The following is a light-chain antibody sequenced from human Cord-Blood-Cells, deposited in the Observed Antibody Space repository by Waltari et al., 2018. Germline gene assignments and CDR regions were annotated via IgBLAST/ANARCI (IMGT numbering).Light chain of an antibody. V-gene: IGKV4-1*01. Sequence: DIVMTQSPDSLAVSLGERATIHSKSSQSVLYSSNNKNDLAWYQQKPGQPPKLLIYWASTRESGVPDRFSGSGSGTDFTLTISSLQAEDVAVYYCQQYYSTPRTFGQGTKVEIK. CDR3: QQYYSTPRT. J-gene: IGKJ1*01. CDR2: WAS. CDR1: QSVLYSSNNKND.